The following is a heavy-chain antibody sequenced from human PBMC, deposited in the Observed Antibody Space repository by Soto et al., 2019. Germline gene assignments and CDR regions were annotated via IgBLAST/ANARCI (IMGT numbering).Heavy chain of an antibody. Sequence: EVQLVESGGGLVKPGGSLRLSCAASGFTFSSYSMNWVRQAPGKGLELVSSISSSSSYIYYADLVKGRFTISRDNAKNSLYLQMNSLRAEDTAVYYCARLIAAVNDWGQGTLVTVSS. CDR2: ISSSSSYI. V-gene: IGHV3-21*01. D-gene: IGHD6-13*01. CDR1: GFTFSSYS. J-gene: IGHJ4*02. CDR3: ARLIAAVND.